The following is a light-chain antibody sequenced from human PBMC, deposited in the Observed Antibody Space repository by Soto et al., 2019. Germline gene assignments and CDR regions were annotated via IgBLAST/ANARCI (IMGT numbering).Light chain of an antibody. Sequence: EVVLTQSPGTLSLSPGERATLSCRASQSISSGFLAWYQQKPGQAPRLLIYGASSRATGIPDSFSGSWSGTDFTLTISRLEPEDAAVYYCQLLTFGGGTKVEIK. V-gene: IGKV3-20*01. CDR3: QLLT. CDR2: GAS. J-gene: IGKJ4*01. CDR1: QSISSGF.